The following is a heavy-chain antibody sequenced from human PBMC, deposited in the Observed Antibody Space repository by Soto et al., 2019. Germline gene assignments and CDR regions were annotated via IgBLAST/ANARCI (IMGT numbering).Heavy chain of an antibody. CDR2: ICHGGGA. V-gene: IGHV4-34*01. D-gene: IGHD6-13*01. CDR1: GGSFSGYC. CDR3: AGYSNSWSKYVKH. J-gene: IGHJ4*02. Sequence: VQLQQWGAGLLKPSETLSLTCAVYGGSFSGYCWSWIRQTPGERLEWVGDICHGGGANYNPSLKSRVSFSMDPSKNQFSLKLNSVMAADTAVYYCAGYSNSWSKYVKHWGRGSVVSVSS.